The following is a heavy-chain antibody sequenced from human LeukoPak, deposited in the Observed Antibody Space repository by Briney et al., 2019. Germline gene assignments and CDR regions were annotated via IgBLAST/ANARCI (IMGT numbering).Heavy chain of an antibody. J-gene: IGHJ4*02. Sequence: GASVKVSCKASGYTFTGYYMHWVRQAPGQGLEWMGWINPNSGGTNYAQKFQGRVTMTRDTSISTAYMELSRLRSDDMAVYYCAIYRYYYDSSGYYYDSYFDYWGQGTLVTVSS. CDR2: INPNSGGT. D-gene: IGHD3-22*01. CDR3: AIYRYYYDSSGYYYDSYFDY. CDR1: GYTFTGYY. V-gene: IGHV1-2*02.